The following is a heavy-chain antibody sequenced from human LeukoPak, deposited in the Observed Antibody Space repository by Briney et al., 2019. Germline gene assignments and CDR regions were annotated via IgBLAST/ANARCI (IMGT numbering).Heavy chain of an antibody. CDR2: IKQDGSEK. CDR1: GFTFSTYW. D-gene: IGHD3-16*01. V-gene: IGHV3-7*01. J-gene: IGHJ4*02. Sequence: PGGSLRLSCAGSGFTFSTYWMSWVRQAPGKGLEWVANIKQDGSEKYFVDSVKGRFTISGDNAKNSLFLQMNSLRAEDTAVYYCGRGRGGSRFDYWGQGTLVTVSS. CDR3: GRGRGGSRFDY.